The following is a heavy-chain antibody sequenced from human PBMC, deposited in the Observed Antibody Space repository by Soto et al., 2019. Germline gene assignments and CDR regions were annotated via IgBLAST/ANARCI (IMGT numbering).Heavy chain of an antibody. CDR2: INGRGNYR. D-gene: IGHD1-26*01. CDR3: AREDGVVGDTSAFDH. Sequence: GGSLRLSCAASGFTLTTYTMNWVRQAPGMGLEWVSSINGRGNYRYYTDSVEGRFTISRDNAQNSLYLQMNSLRVEDTGVYYCAREDGVVGDTSAFDHPGQGTPVTVSS. V-gene: IGHV3-21*01. CDR1: GFTLTTYT. J-gene: IGHJ4*02.